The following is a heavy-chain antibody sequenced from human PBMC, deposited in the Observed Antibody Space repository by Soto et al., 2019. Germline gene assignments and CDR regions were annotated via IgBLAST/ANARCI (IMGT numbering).Heavy chain of an antibody. J-gene: IGHJ6*02. Sequence: PSETLSLTCSVSGGSISSYYWSWIRQSAGKGLEWIGRIQNSGNAYYNPSLEGRVTISEDTSKNQFSLKVSSVTAADTAVHYCARDGTSSYGLDVWGQGTTVTVSS. CDR3: ARDGTSSYGLDV. D-gene: IGHD2-2*01. V-gene: IGHV4-4*07. CDR1: GGSISSYY. CDR2: IQNSGNA.